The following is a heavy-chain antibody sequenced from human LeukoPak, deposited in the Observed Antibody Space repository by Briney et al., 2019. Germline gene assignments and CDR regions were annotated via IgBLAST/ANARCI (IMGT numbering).Heavy chain of an antibody. Sequence: ASVKVSCKASGYTFTGYYMHWVRQAPGQGLEWMGWINPNSGGTNYAQKFQGRVTMTRDTSISTAYMELSRLRSDDTAVYYCARSTKYDFWSGYHGHFDYWGQGTLVTVSS. J-gene: IGHJ4*02. CDR2: INPNSGGT. CDR1: GYTFTGYY. V-gene: IGHV1-2*02. D-gene: IGHD3-3*01. CDR3: ARSTKYDFWSGYHGHFDY.